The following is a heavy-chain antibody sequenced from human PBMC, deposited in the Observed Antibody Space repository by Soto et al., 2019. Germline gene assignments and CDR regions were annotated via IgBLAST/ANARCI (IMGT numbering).Heavy chain of an antibody. Sequence: LGLSCAASGFTFSSYEVNWVRQAPGKGLEWVSYISSSGSTIYYADSVKGRFTISRDNAKNSLYLQMNSLRAEDTAVYYCARDHCSSTSCYTTYGMDVWGQGTTVTV. D-gene: IGHD2-2*02. CDR3: ARDHCSSTSCYTTYGMDV. V-gene: IGHV3-48*03. CDR2: ISSSGSTI. J-gene: IGHJ6*02. CDR1: GFTFSSYE.